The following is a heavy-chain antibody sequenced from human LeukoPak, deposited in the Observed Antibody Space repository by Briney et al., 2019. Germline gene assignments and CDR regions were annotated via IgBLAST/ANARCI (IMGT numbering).Heavy chain of an antibody. D-gene: IGHD3-10*01. V-gene: IGHV3-7*01. CDR3: ASLWFGSYPNY. J-gene: IGHJ4*02. CDR2: IKQDGSEK. CDR1: GFTFSSYA. Sequence: GGSLRLSCAASGFTFSSYAMSWVRQAPGKGLEWVANIKQDGSEKYYVDSVKGRFTISRDNAKNSLYLQMNSLRAEDTAVYYCASLWFGSYPNYWGQGTLVTVSS.